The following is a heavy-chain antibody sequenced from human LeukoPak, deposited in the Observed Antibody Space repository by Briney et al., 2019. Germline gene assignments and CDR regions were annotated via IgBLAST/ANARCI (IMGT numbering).Heavy chain of an antibody. J-gene: IGHJ3*02. CDR2: INHSGGT. V-gene: IGHV4-34*01. Sequence: PSETLSLTCAVYGGSFSGYYCTWIRQPPGKGLAWIGEINHSGGTNYNPSLKSRVTISVDTSKNQFSLKLSSVTAADTAVYYCARRRYYYGSGSYAAFDIWGQGTMVTVSS. CDR3: ARRRYYYGSGSYAAFDI. D-gene: IGHD3-10*01. CDR1: GGSFSGYY.